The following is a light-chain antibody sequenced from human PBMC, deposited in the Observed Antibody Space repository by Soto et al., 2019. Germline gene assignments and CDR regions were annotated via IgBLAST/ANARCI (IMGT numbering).Light chain of an antibody. CDR2: GTS. V-gene: IGKV3-15*01. CDR3: QQYNNGPLT. Sequence: EIVMTQSPATLSESPGERATLSCRASQSVSSNLAWYQQKRGQAPSLLIYGTSTRATGIPGRFSGSGSGTEFTLTISSLQSEDFAVYYCQQYNNGPLTFGGGTKVDIK. J-gene: IGKJ4*01. CDR1: QSVSSN.